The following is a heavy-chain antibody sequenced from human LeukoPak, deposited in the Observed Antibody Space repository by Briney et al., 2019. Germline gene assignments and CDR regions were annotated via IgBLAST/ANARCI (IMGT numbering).Heavy chain of an antibody. V-gene: IGHV3-23*01. CDR1: GFTFSSYA. CDR2: ISGSGGST. J-gene: IGHJ4*02. CDR3: AGSSGWIADY. D-gene: IGHD6-19*01. Sequence: GGSLRLSCAAAGFTFSSYAMSWVRQAPGKGLEWVSAISGSGGSTYYADSVKGRFTIFRDNAKNSLYLQMNSLRDEDTAVYYCAGSSGWIADYWGQGTLVTVSS.